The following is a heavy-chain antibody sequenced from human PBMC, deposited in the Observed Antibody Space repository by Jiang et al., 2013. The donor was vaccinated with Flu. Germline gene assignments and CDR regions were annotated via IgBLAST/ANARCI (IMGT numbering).Heavy chain of an antibody. Sequence: QTLSLTCAISGDSVSSNSAAWNWIRQSPSRGLEWLGRTYYRSKWSNDYALSVKSRIIINADTSKNQFSLQLNSVTPEDTAVYYCARGDCHSTSCLDYWGQGTLVTVS. J-gene: IGHJ4*02. CDR2: TYYRSKWSN. V-gene: IGHV6-1*01. D-gene: IGHD2-2*01. CDR3: ARGDCHSTSCLDY. CDR1: GDSVSSNSAA.